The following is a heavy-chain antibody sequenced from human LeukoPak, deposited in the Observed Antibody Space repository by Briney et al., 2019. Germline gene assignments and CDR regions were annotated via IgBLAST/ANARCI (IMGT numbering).Heavy chain of an antibody. CDR2: IIPIFGTA. D-gene: IGHD1-26*01. V-gene: IGHV1-69*06. CDR1: GGTFSSYA. CDR3: AREDSIVGATTLDY. Sequence: SVKVSCKASGGTFSSYAISWVRQAPGQGLEWMGGIIPIFGTANYAQKFQGRVTITADKSTSTAYMELSSLRSEDTAVYYCAREDSIVGATTLDYWGQGTLVTVSS. J-gene: IGHJ4*02.